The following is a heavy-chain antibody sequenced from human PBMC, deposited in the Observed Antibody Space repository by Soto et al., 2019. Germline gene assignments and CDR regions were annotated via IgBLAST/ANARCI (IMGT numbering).Heavy chain of an antibody. V-gene: IGHV1-69*12. CDR2: IVPIVDTS. CDR1: GGTFSSYA. D-gene: IGHD5-12*01. CDR3: VRVVAIPGYPDN. Sequence: QVQLVQSGAEVRQPASSVKVSCKTSGGTFSSYAISWVRQAPGQGLEWMGGIVPIVDTSTYAQKFQGRVTITADESTSTFYMELSSLRSDDTAVYYCVRVVAIPGYPDNWGQGILVTVSS. J-gene: IGHJ4*02.